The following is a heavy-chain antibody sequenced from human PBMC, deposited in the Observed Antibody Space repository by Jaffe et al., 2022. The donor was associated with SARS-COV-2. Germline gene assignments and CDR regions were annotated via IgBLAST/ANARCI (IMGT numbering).Heavy chain of an antibody. V-gene: IGHV6-1*01. CDR3: ARGEAGYCSSTSCYGLLGYYYYGMDV. J-gene: IGHJ6*02. Sequence: QVQLQQSGPGLVKPSQTLSLTCAISGDSVSSNSAAWNWIRQSPSRGLEWLGRTYYRSKWYNDYAVSVKSRITINPDTSKNQFSLQLNSVTPEDTAVYYCARGEAGYCSSTSCYGLLGYYYYGMDVWGQGTTVTVSS. CDR2: TYYRSKWYN. CDR1: GDSVSSNSAA. D-gene: IGHD2-2*01.